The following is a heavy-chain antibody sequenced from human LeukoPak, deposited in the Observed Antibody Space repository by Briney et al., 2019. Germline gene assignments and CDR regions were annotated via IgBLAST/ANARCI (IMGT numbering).Heavy chain of an antibody. Sequence: ASVKVSCKASGYTFGNYAFSWVRQAPGQGLEWMGWISAYNGNTEYAQNLQGRVTMATDTSTRTAYMELRSLRSDDTAVYYCAREASRFCSKGACRSLDYWGQGTLVTVSS. D-gene: IGHD2-8*01. V-gene: IGHV1-18*01. CDR1: GYTFGNYA. J-gene: IGHJ4*02. CDR2: ISAYNGNT. CDR3: AREASRFCSKGACRSLDY.